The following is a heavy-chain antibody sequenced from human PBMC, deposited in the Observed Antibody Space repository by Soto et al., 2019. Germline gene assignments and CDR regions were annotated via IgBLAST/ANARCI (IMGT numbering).Heavy chain of an antibody. CDR3: ARDLLYSTRSTVRFDI. D-gene: IGHD6-13*01. CDR1: GYTFTNYG. Sequence: AQLVQSGVEVKKPRASVKVSCKDSGYTFTNYGISWVRQAPGQGLEWMGWINTYNGNTNYAQKVQGRVTMTTETSTSTAYMELRSLRSDDTAVYYCARDLLYSTRSTVRFDIWGQGTMLTVSS. J-gene: IGHJ3*02. CDR2: INTYNGNT. V-gene: IGHV1-18*01.